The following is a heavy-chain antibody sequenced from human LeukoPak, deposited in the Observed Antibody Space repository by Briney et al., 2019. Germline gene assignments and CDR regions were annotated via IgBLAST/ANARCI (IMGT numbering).Heavy chain of an antibody. CDR1: GFTFSSYA. D-gene: IGHD6-13*01. CDR2: ISGSGAST. V-gene: IGHV3-23*01. J-gene: IGHJ6*02. CDR3: ANGGAYIYSSSWGLDYYYGMDV. Sequence: GGSLRLSCAASGFTFSSYAMSWVRQAPGKGLEWVSTISGSGASTYSTDSVKGRFTISRDNSKNTLYLQMNSLRAEDTAVYYCANGGAYIYSSSWGLDYYYGMDVWGQGTTVTVSS.